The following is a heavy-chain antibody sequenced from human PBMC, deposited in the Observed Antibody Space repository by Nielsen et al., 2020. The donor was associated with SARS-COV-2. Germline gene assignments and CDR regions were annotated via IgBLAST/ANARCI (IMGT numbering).Heavy chain of an antibody. CDR3: ARVLYGPRGHMDV. CDR1: GASIRNNTYY. J-gene: IGHJ6*02. V-gene: IGHV4-39*07. CDR2: IYYSGST. Sequence: SETLSLTCTVSGASIRNNTYYWGWIRQPPGKGLEWIANIYYSGSTYYNPSLKSRVTISVDTARDQFYLKVPSVTAADTAVYFCARVLYGPRGHMDVWGLGTTVTVSS. D-gene: IGHD3-10*01.